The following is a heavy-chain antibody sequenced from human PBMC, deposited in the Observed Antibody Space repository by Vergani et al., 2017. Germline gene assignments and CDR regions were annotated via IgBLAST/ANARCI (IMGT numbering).Heavy chain of an antibody. J-gene: IGHJ4*02. CDR2: IQFDGSNQ. CDR1: GFTLSNYD. D-gene: IGHD3-16*01. Sequence: QVQLVESGGGVVQRGGSLRLPCATSGFTLSNYDMQWIRQRPGKGLEFVAFIQFDGSNQYYADSVKGRFTLTRNFSKNTLYLKMNSLRTDDTATYYCAKHFRGWGIDYWGQGTQVIVSS. V-gene: IGHV3-30*02. CDR3: AKHFRGWGIDY.